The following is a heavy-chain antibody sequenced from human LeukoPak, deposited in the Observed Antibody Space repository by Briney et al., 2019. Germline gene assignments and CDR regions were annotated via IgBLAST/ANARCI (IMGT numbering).Heavy chain of an antibody. J-gene: IGHJ4*02. D-gene: IGHD6-13*01. CDR3: ARGRISSWYDLYYFDY. Sequence: GGSLRLSCAASGFTFSDYYMSWIRQAPGKGLEWVSYISSSGSTIYYADSVKGRFTISRDNAKNSLYLQMNSLRAEDTAVYYCARGRISSWYDLYYFDYWGQGTLVTVSS. CDR1: GFTFSDYY. V-gene: IGHV3-11*01. CDR2: ISSSGSTI.